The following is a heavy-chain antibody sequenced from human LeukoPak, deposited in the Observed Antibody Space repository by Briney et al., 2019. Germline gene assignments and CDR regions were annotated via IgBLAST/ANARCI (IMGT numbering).Heavy chain of an antibody. CDR2: INHSGST. D-gene: IGHD5-12*01. Sequence: SETLSLTCAVYGGSFSGYYWSWIRQPPGKGLEWIGEINHSGSTNYNPSLKSRVTISVDTSKNQFSLKLSSVTAADTAVYYCARDSTWGGGYSAFDIWGQGTMVTVSP. V-gene: IGHV4-34*01. CDR3: ARDSTWGGGYSAFDI. J-gene: IGHJ3*02. CDR1: GGSFSGYY.